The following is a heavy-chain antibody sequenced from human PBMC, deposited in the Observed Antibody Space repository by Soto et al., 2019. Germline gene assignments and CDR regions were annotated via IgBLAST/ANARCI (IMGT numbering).Heavy chain of an antibody. V-gene: IGHV3-30-3*01. D-gene: IGHD2-15*01. J-gene: IGHJ6*02. CDR3: ARAGCDGGSCYTLVGLRHGMDV. CDR1: GFTFSSDA. CDR2: ISYEGNNK. Sequence: QVQLVESGGGVVQPGRSLRLSCAASGFTFSSDAMYWVRQAPGKGLEWVAVISYEGNNKYYADSVKGRFTISRDNSKNTLYLQMNSLRDEDTAVYYCARAGCDGGSCYTLVGLRHGMDVWGQGTTVTVSS.